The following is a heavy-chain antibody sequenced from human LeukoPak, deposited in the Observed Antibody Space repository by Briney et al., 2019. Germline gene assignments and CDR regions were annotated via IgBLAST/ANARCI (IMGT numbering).Heavy chain of an antibody. Sequence: KSGGSLRLSCAASGLTFIYAWMSWVRQAPGKGLEWVGRIKSKGSGGTTDYAAPVKGRFTISRDDSKNTVYLQMNSLKTEDTAIYYCIHIGSIPDRFDYWGQGTQVTVSS. J-gene: IGHJ4*02. V-gene: IGHV3-15*01. CDR3: IHIGSIPDRFDY. CDR2: IKSKGSGGTT. CDR1: GLTFIYAW. D-gene: IGHD2-21*01.